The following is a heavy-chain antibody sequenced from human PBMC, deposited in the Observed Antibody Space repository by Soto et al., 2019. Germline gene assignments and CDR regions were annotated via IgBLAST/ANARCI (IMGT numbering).Heavy chain of an antibody. J-gene: IGHJ3*02. V-gene: IGHV1-46*01. Sequence: QVQLVQSGAEVKKPGASVKVSCKASGSTFTASYMHGVRQAPGQGLEWMGIIDPSGGSTSYSQKFQGRVTMTRDTSTSTVYMELNSLRSEDTAVFYCARDSGHYYRSDAFDKWGQGTMVTVSS. CDR2: IDPSGGST. CDR3: ARDSGHYYRSDAFDK. D-gene: IGHD1-26*01. CDR1: GSTFTASY.